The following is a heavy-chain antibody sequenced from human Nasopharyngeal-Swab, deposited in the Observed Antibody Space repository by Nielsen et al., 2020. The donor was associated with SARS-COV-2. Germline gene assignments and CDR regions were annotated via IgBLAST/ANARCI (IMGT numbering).Heavy chain of an antibody. V-gene: IGHV4-38-2*02. J-gene: IGHJ6*03. CDR2: IYHSGST. D-gene: IGHD3-22*01. CDR3: ASGGSGSNYYMDV. CDR1: GYSISSGYY. Sequence: SETLSLTCTVSGYSISSGYYWGWIRQPPGKGLEWIGSIYHSGSTYYNPSLKSRVTISVDTSKNQFSLKLSSVTAADTAVYYCASGGSGSNYYMDVWGKGTTVTVSS.